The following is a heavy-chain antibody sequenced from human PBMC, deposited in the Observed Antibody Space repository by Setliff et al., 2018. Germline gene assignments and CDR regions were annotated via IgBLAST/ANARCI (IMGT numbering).Heavy chain of an antibody. Sequence: ASVKVSCKTSGYAFITFGMSWVRQAPGQGLEWMGWMSPVYGIANYARKFQGRVTLTADTSTTTAYLELTSLRYDDTAVYYCVRGPGPSVVVAIPFEHWGQGSLVTVSS. CDR1: GYAFITFG. CDR3: VRGPGPSVVVAIPFEH. J-gene: IGHJ4*02. D-gene: IGHD5-12*01. CDR2: MSPVYGIA. V-gene: IGHV1-18*01.